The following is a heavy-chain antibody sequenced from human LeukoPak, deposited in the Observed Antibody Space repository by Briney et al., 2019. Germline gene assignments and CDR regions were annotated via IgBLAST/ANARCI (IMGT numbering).Heavy chain of an antibody. CDR2: IQYDGSKK. V-gene: IGHV3-30*02. CDR1: GFTFSSNG. D-gene: IGHD4-23*01. CDR3: ARARRSSPLYGGTGNYYFDY. Sequence: GGSLRLSCVASGFTFSSNGMHWVRQAPGKGLEWVTFIQYDGSKKYYADSVKGRFTISRDNSKNTLYLEMNSLRAEDTAVYYCARARRSSPLYGGTGNYYFDYWGQGTLVTVSS. J-gene: IGHJ4*02.